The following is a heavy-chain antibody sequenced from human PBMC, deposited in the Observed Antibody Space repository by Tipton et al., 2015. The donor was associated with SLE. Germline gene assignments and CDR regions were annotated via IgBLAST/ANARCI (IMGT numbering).Heavy chain of an antibody. CDR1: GFTFSSYA. J-gene: IGHJ3*02. Sequence: SLRLSCAASGFTFSSYAMSWVRQAPGKGLEWVSAISGSGGSTYYADSAKGRFTISGDNSKNTLYLQMNSLRAEDTAVYYCAIGGYSSSWYEDAFDIWGQGTMATVSS. CDR2: ISGSGGST. D-gene: IGHD6-13*01. CDR3: AIGGYSSSWYEDAFDI. V-gene: IGHV3-23*01.